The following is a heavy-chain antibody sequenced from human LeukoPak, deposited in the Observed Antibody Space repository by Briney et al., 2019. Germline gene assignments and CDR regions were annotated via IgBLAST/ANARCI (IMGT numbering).Heavy chain of an antibody. J-gene: IGHJ4*02. Sequence: GGSLRLSRATSGFTFSSFTMNWVRQAPGKGLEWVSTISDGSRDTHYAGSVKGRFTISRDDSQNIVYLQMDSLRAEDTALYYCTTRLRNHFDYWGQGTQVTVS. CDR1: GFTFSSFT. V-gene: IGHV3-23*01. CDR3: TTRLRNHFDY. D-gene: IGHD5-12*01. CDR2: ISDGSRDT.